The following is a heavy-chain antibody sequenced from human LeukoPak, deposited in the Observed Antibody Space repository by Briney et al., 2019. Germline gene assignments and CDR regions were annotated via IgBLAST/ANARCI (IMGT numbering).Heavy chain of an antibody. CDR3: ARLASYYYGSGSYSPYFDY. D-gene: IGHD3-10*01. V-gene: IGHV4-30-4*01. CDR2: IYYSGST. CDR1: GGSTSSGDYY. Sequence: SETLSLTCTVSGGSTSSGDYYWSWIRQPPGKGLEWIGYIYYSGSTYYNPSLKSRVTISVDTSKNQFSLKLSSVTAADTAVYYCARLASYYYGSGSYSPYFDYWGQGTLVTVSS. J-gene: IGHJ4*02.